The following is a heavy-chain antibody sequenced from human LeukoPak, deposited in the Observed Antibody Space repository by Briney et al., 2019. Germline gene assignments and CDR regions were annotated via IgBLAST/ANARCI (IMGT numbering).Heavy chain of an antibody. J-gene: IGHJ6*03. CDR2: ISGSGRST. V-gene: IGHV3-23*01. CDR1: GFTFSSYA. Sequence: GGSLRLSCAASGFTFSSYAMSWVRQAPGKGLEWVSAISGSGRSTYYADSVKGRFTISRDNSKNTLYLQMNSLRAEDTAVYYCAKDAGSFSNYYYNYKDVWGKGTTVTISS. CDR3: AKDAGSFSNYYYNYKDV. D-gene: IGHD2-15*01.